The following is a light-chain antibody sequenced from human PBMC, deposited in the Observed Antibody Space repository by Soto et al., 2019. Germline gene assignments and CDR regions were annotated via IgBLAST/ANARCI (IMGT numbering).Light chain of an antibody. V-gene: IGKV3-20*01. CDR2: GAS. CDR1: QTVSSSY. J-gene: IGKJ1*01. CDR3: QQYCQQYGSSPPSWT. Sequence: ETVLTQSPGTLSLSPGERATLSCRASQTVSSSYLAWYQQKPGQAPRLLIYGASSRATGIPDRFSGSGSGTDFPLTISSLEPEDFAVYYCQQYCQQYGSSPPSWTFGQGTRVEIK.